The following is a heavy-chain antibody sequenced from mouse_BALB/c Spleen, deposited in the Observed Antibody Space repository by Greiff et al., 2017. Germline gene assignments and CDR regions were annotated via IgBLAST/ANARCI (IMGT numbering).Heavy chain of an antibody. CDR1: GFNIKDTY. CDR3: ARDGSTRFDY. V-gene: IGHV14-3*02. Sequence: ESGAELVKPGASVKLSCTASGFNIKDTYMHWVKQRPEQGLEWIGRIDPANGNTKYDPKFQGKATITADTSSNTAYLQLSSLTSEDTAVYYCARDGSTRFDYWGQGTTLTVSS. CDR2: IDPANGNT. J-gene: IGHJ2*01. D-gene: IGHD1-1*01.